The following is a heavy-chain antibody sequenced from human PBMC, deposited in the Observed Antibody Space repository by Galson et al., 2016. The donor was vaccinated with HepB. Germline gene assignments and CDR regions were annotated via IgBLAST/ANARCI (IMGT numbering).Heavy chain of an antibody. CDR2: IIPIFNTS. CDR3: ARDPGVAAAGHYNGLDV. V-gene: IGHV1-69*13. Sequence: SVKVSCKASGGTFSSYAISWVRQAPGQGLEWIGGIIPIFNTSHSAQKFQGRVTITADESTSTAYMDLSTLRSEDTAVYYCARDPGVAAAGHYNGLDVWGQGTTVTVSS. D-gene: IGHD6-13*01. J-gene: IGHJ6*02. CDR1: GGTFSSYA.